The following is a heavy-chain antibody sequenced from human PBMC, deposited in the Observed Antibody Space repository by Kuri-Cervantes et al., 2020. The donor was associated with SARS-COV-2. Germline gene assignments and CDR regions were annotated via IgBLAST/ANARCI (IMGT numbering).Heavy chain of an antibody. Sequence: SETLSLTCTVSGGSISSGYYWGWIRQPAGKGLEWIGRIYTSGSTNYNPSLKSRVTMSVDTSKNQFSLKLSSVTAADTAVYYCARVKGDDFWSGRQSDAFDIWAKGQWSPSPQ. CDR3: ARVKGDDFWSGRQSDAFDI. V-gene: IGHV4-4*07. CDR2: IYTSGST. D-gene: IGHD3-3*01. J-gene: IGHJ3*02. CDR1: GGSISSGYY.